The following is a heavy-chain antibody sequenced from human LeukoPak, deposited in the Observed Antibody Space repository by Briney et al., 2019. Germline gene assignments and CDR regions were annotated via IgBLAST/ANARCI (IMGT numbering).Heavy chain of an antibody. J-gene: IGHJ4*02. Sequence: GRSLRLSCAASGFTFSSYAMHWVRQAPGKGLEWVAVISYDGSSKYYADSVKGRFTISRDNSKNTLYLQMNSLRTDDTAVYYCARYGVGATHFDYWGQGTLVTVSS. D-gene: IGHD1-26*01. V-gene: IGHV3-30*04. CDR2: ISYDGSSK. CDR1: GFTFSSYA. CDR3: ARYGVGATHFDY.